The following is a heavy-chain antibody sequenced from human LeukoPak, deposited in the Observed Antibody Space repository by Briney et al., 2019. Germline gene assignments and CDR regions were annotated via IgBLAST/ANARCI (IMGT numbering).Heavy chain of an antibody. CDR3: ARDPEYCSSTSCYPYNWFDP. J-gene: IGHJ5*02. V-gene: IGHV1-46*01. Sequence: ASVKVSCKASGYTFTGYYMHWVRQAPGQGLEWMGIINPSGGSTSYAQKFQGRVTMTRDTSTSTVYMELSSLRSEDTAVYYCARDPEYCSSTSCYPYNWFDPWGQGTLVTVSS. D-gene: IGHD2-2*01. CDR1: GYTFTGYY. CDR2: INPSGGST.